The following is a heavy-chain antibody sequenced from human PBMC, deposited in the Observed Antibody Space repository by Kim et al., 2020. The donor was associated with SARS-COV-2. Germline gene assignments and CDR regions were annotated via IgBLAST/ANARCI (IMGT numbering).Heavy chain of an antibody. V-gene: IGHV4-34*01. CDR3: ARSGYDILTGYKDY. D-gene: IGHD3-9*01. J-gene: IGHJ4*02. CDR2: INHSGST. CDR1: GGSFSGYY. Sequence: SETLSLTCAVYGGSFSGYYWSWIRQPPGKGLEWIGEINHSGSTNYNPSLKSRVTISVDTSKNQFSLKLSSVTAADTAVYYCARSGYDILTGYKDYWGQGTLVTVSS.